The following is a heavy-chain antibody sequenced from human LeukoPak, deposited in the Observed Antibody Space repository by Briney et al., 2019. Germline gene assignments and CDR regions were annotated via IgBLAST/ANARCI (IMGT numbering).Heavy chain of an antibody. Sequence: SETLSLTCAVYGGSFSGYYWSWIRQPPGKGLEWIGEINHSGSTNYNPSLKSRVTISVDTSKNQFSLKLSSVTAADTAVYYCARGGRVRGVIIKSSYNWFDPWGQGTLVTVSS. CDR1: GGSFSGYY. J-gene: IGHJ5*02. CDR2: INHSGST. V-gene: IGHV4-34*01. D-gene: IGHD3-10*01. CDR3: ARGGRVRGVIIKSSYNWFDP.